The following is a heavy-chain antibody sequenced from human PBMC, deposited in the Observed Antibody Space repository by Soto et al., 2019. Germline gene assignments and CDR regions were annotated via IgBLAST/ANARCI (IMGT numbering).Heavy chain of an antibody. CDR1: GFTFSSYA. V-gene: IGHV3-23*01. D-gene: IGHD6-13*01. J-gene: IGHJ4*02. Sequence: GGSLRLSCAASGFTFSSYAMSWVRQAPGEGLEWVSAISGSGGSTYYADSVKGRFTISRDNSKNTLYLKMNSLRAEDTAVYYCAKCPGIAAAGALDYWGQGTLVTVSS. CDR3: AKCPGIAAAGALDY. CDR2: ISGSGGST.